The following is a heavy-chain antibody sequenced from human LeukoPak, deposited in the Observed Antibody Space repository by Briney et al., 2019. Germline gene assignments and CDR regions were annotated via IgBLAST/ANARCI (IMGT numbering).Heavy chain of an antibody. Sequence: ASVKVSCKASGYTFTGYYMHWVRQAPGQGLEWMGWINPNSGGTNYAQKFQGRVTMTRDTSISTAYMELSRLRSDDTAVYYCARAPSPYCSSTSCHNWFDPWGQGTLVTVSS. D-gene: IGHD2-2*01. CDR2: INPNSGGT. J-gene: IGHJ5*02. CDR3: ARAPSPYCSSTSCHNWFDP. V-gene: IGHV1-2*02. CDR1: GYTFTGYY.